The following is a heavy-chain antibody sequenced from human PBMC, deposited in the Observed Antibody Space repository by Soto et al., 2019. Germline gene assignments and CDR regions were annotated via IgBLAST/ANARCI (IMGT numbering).Heavy chain of an antibody. CDR3: AKVECGTSGCLYYFCY. D-gene: IGHD2-21*01. V-gene: IGHV1-18*01. CDR1: GYTFTTYG. CDR2: ISAYNGNT. Sequence: QVQLVQSGAEVKKPGASVKVSCKASGYTFTTYGINWVRQAPGQGLEWMGWISAYNGNTNYAQKLQGRVTMTTDTSKSTAYMELRSLRSDDTAAYYYAKVECGTSGCLYYFCYWCQRTLVTVSS. J-gene: IGHJ4*02.